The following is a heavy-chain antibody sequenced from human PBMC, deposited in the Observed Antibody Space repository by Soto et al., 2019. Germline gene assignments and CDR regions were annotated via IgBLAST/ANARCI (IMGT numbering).Heavy chain of an antibody. CDR1: GGSISTVGHY. CDR2: IYHTGST. D-gene: IGHD1-1*01. CDR3: ARATGTLRSRNCDY. J-gene: IGHJ4*02. V-gene: IGHV4-31*03. Sequence: LSLTCSVSGGSISTVGHYWTWIRQPQGKGLEWIGSIYHTGSTYYSKSLRSRLTMSVDTSKSQFSLRLSSVTAADTAVYYCARATGTLRSRNCDYWGQGSLVTVSS.